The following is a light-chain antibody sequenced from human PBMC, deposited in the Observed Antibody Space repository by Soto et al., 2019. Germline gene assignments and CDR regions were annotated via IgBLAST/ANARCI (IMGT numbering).Light chain of an antibody. CDR2: KAS. CDR1: QSISSW. CDR3: QQYNNYPLT. J-gene: IGKJ4*01. V-gene: IGKV1-5*03. Sequence: DSQMIQSPSTLSASVGDRVTITCLACQSISSWLAWYQQKPGKAPKVLIYKASSLESGVPSRFSGSGYGTEFTFTISSLQPDDFATYYCQQYNNYPLTFCGVTKVDIK.